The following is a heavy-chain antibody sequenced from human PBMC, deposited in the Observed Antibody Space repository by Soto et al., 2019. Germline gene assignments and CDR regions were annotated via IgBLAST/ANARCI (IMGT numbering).Heavy chain of an antibody. Sequence: EGSLRLSCAASGFTFSSYGMHWVRQAPGKGLEWVAVISYDGSNKYYADSVKGRFTISRDNSKNTLYLQMSSLRAEDTAVYYCARESVELYSGYVKPLDYWGQGTLVTVSS. V-gene: IGHV3-30*03. CDR1: GFTFSSYG. D-gene: IGHD5-12*01. J-gene: IGHJ4*02. CDR2: ISYDGSNK. CDR3: ARESVELYSGYVKPLDY.